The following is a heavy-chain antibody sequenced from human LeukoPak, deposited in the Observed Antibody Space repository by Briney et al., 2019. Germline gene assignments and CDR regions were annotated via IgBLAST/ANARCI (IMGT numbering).Heavy chain of an antibody. V-gene: IGHV3-11*01. Sequence: GGSLRLSCAASGFTFSDYYMSWIRQAPGKGLEWVSYISSGGSTICYADSVKGRFTISRDNAKNSLYLQMISLRAEDTAVYYCARDGSRYFDWLLPTYFDYWGQGTLVTVSS. CDR1: GFTFSDYY. CDR3: ARDGSRYFDWLLPTYFDY. J-gene: IGHJ4*02. D-gene: IGHD3-9*01. CDR2: ISSGGSTI.